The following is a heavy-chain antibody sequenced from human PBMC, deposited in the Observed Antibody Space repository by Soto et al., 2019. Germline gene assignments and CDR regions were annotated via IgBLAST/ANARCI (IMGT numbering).Heavy chain of an antibody. J-gene: IGHJ2*01. CDR1: GGTFSSYA. CDR2: IIPIFGTA. CDR3: ARVTAARPYWYFDL. V-gene: IGHV1-69*01. D-gene: IGHD6-6*01. Sequence: QVQLVQSGAEVKKPGSSVKVSCKASGGTFSSYAISWVRQAPGQGLEWMGGIIPIFGTANYAQKFQGRVTITADESTSTDYMEPSSLRSEDTAVYYCARVTAARPYWYFDLWGRGTLVTVSS.